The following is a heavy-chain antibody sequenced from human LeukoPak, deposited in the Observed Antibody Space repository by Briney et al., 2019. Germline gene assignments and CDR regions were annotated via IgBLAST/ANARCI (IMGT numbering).Heavy chain of an antibody. CDR2: ISPNSGGT. Sequence: ASVKVSCKASGYTFTGYYMHWVRQAPGQGLEWMGWISPNSGGTNYAQKFQGRVTMTRDTSISTAYMELSRLRSDDTAVYYCARQIPRTIFGVVRGSMGLDYWGQGTLVTVSS. CDR1: GYTFTGYY. J-gene: IGHJ4*02. V-gene: IGHV1-2*02. D-gene: IGHD3-3*01. CDR3: ARQIPRTIFGVVRGSMGLDY.